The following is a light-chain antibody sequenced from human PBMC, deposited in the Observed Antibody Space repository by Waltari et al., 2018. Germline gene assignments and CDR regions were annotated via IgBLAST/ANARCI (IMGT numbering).Light chain of an antibody. Sequence: DIQLTQSPSSLSASVGARVTITCRASKSSSDYLNWYQQKPGKAPKLLIYAASTLQSGVPSRFSGSGSGTDFALTISSLQPEDFATYYCQQSYSFGQGTRLEIK. V-gene: IGKV1-39*01. CDR1: KSSSDY. CDR3: QQSYS. J-gene: IGKJ5*01. CDR2: AAS.